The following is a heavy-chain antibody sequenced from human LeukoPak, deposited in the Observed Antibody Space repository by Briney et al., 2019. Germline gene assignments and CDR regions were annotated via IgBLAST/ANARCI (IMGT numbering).Heavy chain of an antibody. CDR1: GGSFSGYY. CDR3: ARLLLVGATGGDDY. V-gene: IGHV4-34*01. D-gene: IGHD1-26*01. CDR2: INHSGST. J-gene: IGHJ4*02. Sequence: SETLSLTCAVYGGSFSGYYWSWIRQPPGKGLEWIGEINHSGSTNYNPSLKSRVTISVDTSKNQFSLKLSSVTAADTAVYYCARLLLVGATGGDDYWGQGTLVTVSS.